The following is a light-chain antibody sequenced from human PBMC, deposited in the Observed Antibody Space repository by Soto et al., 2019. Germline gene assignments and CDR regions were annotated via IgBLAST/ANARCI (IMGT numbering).Light chain of an antibody. Sequence: DLQLTQSPSFLCASVGDRVTINCRASQGISNYLAWYQPKPGKAPNLLIHTASTLQSGVPSRFSGSGSGTEFTLTISSLQPDDFATYYCQHYNSYSEAIGQGTKVDIK. CDR1: QGISNY. V-gene: IGKV1-9*01. CDR3: QHYNSYSEA. CDR2: TAS. J-gene: IGKJ1*01.